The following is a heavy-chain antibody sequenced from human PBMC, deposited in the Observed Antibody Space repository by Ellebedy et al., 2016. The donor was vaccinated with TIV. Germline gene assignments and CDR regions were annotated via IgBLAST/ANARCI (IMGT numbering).Heavy chain of an antibody. J-gene: IGHJ6*02. CDR2: IYYSGST. D-gene: IGHD2-15*01. Sequence: SETLSLXXTVSGGSISSYYWSWIRQPPGKGLEWIGYIYYSGSTNYNPSLKSRVTISVDTSKNQFSLKLSSVTAADTAVYYCARDLCLRYCSGGFAYYYGMDVWGQGTTVTVSS. CDR1: GGSISSYY. V-gene: IGHV4-59*01. CDR3: ARDLCLRYCSGGFAYYYGMDV.